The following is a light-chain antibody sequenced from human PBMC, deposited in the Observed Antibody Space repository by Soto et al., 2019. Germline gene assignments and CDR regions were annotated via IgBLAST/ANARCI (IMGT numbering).Light chain of an antibody. J-gene: IGKJ4*01. CDR1: QSISGH. CDR3: QQYHMWPLT. V-gene: IGKV3-15*01. Sequence: EIVLTQSPATLSVSPGERATLSGTASQSISGHLDWYQQKPGQAPRLLIYDASTRATGIPDRFSGSGSGAEFTITISSLQSADFAVYYCQQYHMWPLTFGGGTKVEIK. CDR2: DAS.